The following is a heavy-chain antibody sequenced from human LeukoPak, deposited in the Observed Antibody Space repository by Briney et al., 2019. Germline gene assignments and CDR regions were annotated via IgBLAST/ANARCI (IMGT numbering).Heavy chain of an antibody. D-gene: IGHD3-22*01. J-gene: IGHJ4*02. CDR2: IYHSGST. V-gene: IGHV4-4*02. CDR1: GCSISSSNW. Sequence: SETLSLTCAVSGCSISSSNWWSWVRQPPGKGLEWIGEIYHSGSTNYNPSLKSRVTISVDKSKNQFSLKLSSVTAADTAVYYCARVRGVYSSGYYYLDYWGQGTLVTVSS. CDR3: ARVRGVYSSGYYYLDY.